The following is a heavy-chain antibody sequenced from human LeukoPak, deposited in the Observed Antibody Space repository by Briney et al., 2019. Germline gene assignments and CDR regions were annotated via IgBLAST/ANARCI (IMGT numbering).Heavy chain of an antibody. CDR2: IGGDSGGI. CDR3: AKGPQSIAMIVVVMMDY. CDR1: GFTFSTSA. J-gene: IGHJ4*02. V-gene: IGHV3-23*01. Sequence: GGSLRLSCVASGFTFSTSAMAWVRQAPGRGLEWVSVIGGDSGGIRYGDSVKGRFTISRDNSRNTLFMQMNNLGADDTAVYYCAKGPQSIAMIVVVMMDYWGQGTLVTVSS. D-gene: IGHD3-22*01.